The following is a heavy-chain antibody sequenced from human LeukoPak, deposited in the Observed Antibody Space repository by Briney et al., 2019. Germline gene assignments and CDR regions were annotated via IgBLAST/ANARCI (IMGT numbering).Heavy chain of an antibody. Sequence: GGSLRLSCAASGFTFSSYGMYWVRQAPGKGLEWVAVIWYDGSNKYYADSAKGRFTISRDNSKNTLYLQMNSLRAEDTAVYYCARDHRGNFDYWGQGTLVTVSS. CDR2: IWYDGSNK. CDR3: ARDHRGNFDY. D-gene: IGHD3-10*01. CDR1: GFTFSSYG. J-gene: IGHJ4*02. V-gene: IGHV3-33*01.